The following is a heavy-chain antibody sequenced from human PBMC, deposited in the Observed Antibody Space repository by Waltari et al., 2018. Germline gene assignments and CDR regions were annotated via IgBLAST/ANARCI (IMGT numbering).Heavy chain of an antibody. CDR1: GYTLTELS. V-gene: IGHV1-24*01. D-gene: IGHD3-10*01. CDR2: FDPEDGET. CDR3: ATVGGITMVRTRELYYYGMDV. J-gene: IGHJ6*02. Sequence: QVQLVQSGAEVKKPGASVKVSCKVSGYTLTELSMHWVRQAPGKGLEWMGGFDPEDGETIYAQKFQGRVTMTEDTSTDTAYMELSSLRSEDTAVYYCATVGGITMVRTRELYYYGMDVWGQGTTVTVSS.